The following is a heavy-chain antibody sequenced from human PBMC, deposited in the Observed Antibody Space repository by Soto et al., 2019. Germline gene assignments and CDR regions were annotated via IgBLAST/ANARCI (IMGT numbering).Heavy chain of an antibody. D-gene: IGHD1-26*01. Sequence: PGESLKISCKGSGYSFTSSWIAWVRQMPGKGLEWMGIIYPGDSETRYSPSFQGQVTISADKSISTAYLQWSSLKASDTATYYCARDGGGSSTWLDYWGQGTLVTVS. J-gene: IGHJ4*02. CDR2: IYPGDSET. CDR3: ARDGGGSSTWLDY. CDR1: GYSFTSSW. V-gene: IGHV5-51*01.